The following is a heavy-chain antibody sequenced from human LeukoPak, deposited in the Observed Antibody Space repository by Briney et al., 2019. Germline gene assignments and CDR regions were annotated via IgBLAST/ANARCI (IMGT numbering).Heavy chain of an antibody. V-gene: IGHV3-30*03. CDR1: GFTFSDFW. J-gene: IGHJ6*02. CDR3: ATAGSSGWTHYYYYYGMDV. D-gene: IGHD6-19*01. CDR2: ISYDGSNK. Sequence: GGSLRLSCAASGFTFSDFWMHWVRQAPGKGLEWVAVISYDGSNKYYADSVKGRFTISRDNSKNTLYLQMNSLRAEDTAVYYCATAGSSGWTHYYYYYGMDVWGQGTTVTVSS.